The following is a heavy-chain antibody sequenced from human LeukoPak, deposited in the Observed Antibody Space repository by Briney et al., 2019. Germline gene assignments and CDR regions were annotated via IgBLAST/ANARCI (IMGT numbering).Heavy chain of an antibody. CDR2: IIPIFGTA. CDR1: GGTFSSYA. CDR3: ARMASSYSSSSY. V-gene: IGHV1-69*05. D-gene: IGHD6-13*01. J-gene: IGHJ4*02. Sequence: SVKVSCKASGGTFSSYAISWLRQAPEQGLEWMGRIIPIFGTANYAQKFQGRVTITTDESTSTAYMELSSLRSEDTAVYYCARMASSYSSSSYWGQGTLVTVSS.